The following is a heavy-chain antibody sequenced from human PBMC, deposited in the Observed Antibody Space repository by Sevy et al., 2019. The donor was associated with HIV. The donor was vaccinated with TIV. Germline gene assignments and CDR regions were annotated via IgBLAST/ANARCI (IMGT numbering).Heavy chain of an antibody. Sequence: GESLKISCAVSGFTFSNYAMSWVRQAPGKGLEWVSAISGRDTGTFYAESVKGRFTISRDNSKNTLYLQMNSLRAEDTAVYYCAKDTIVVVGDALDIWGRGTMVTVSS. CDR1: GFTFSNYA. V-gene: IGHV3-23*01. CDR3: AKDTIVVVGDALDI. J-gene: IGHJ3*02. CDR2: ISGRDTGT. D-gene: IGHD3-22*01.